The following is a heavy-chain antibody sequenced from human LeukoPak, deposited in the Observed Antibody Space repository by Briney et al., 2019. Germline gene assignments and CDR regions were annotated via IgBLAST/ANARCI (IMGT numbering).Heavy chain of an antibody. D-gene: IGHD3-22*01. CDR3: ARLEDYYDSSGYPYYYYYMDV. Sequence: SETLSLTCTVSGGSISSSGYYWGWIRQPPGKGLEWIGNIYYSGSTYYNPSLKSRVTISVDTSKNQFSLKVTSVTAADTAVYYCARLEDYYDSSGYPYYYYYMDVWGKGTTVTVSS. CDR1: GGSISSSGYY. V-gene: IGHV4-39*01. CDR2: IYYSGST. J-gene: IGHJ6*03.